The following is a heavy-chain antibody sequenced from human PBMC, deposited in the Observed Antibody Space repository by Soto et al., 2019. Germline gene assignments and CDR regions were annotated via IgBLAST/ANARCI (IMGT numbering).Heavy chain of an antibody. CDR2: ISGSGGST. J-gene: IGHJ4*02. V-gene: IGHV3-23*01. Sequence: PGGSLRLSCAASGFTFSNFGMSWVRQAPGKGLEWVSGISGSGGSTYYADSVKGRFTISRDNSKNTVYLQMNSLRAEDTAVYYCAPEALWALEYWGQGTLVTVSS. D-gene: IGHD2-21*01. CDR3: APEALWALEY. CDR1: GFTFSNFG.